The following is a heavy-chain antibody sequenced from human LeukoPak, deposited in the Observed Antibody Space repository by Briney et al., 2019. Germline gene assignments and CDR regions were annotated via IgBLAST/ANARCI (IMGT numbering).Heavy chain of an antibody. CDR2: IYYSGST. V-gene: IGHV4-39*02. CDR3: ARVQNYYYNYMDV. J-gene: IGHJ6*03. CDR1: GGSISSSSYY. Sequence: SETLSLTCTVSGGSISSSSYYWGWIRQPPGKGLEWIANIYYSGSTYYNPSLKSRVTISVDTSKNQLSLKLSAVTAADTAVYYCARVQNYYYNYMDVWGKGTTVTVSS.